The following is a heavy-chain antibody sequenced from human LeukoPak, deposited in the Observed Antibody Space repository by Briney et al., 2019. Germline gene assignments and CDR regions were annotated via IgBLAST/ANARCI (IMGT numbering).Heavy chain of an antibody. J-gene: IGHJ4*02. CDR3: AKRYFYDCSGHRHFDY. V-gene: IGHV1-2*06. D-gene: IGHD3-22*01. CDR1: GYTFTGYY. CDR2: INPNSGGT. Sequence: ASVKVSCKASGYTFTGYYMHWVRQAPGQGLEWMGRINPNSGGTNYAQKFQGRVTMTRDTSISTAYMELSRLRSDDTAVYYCAKRYFYDCSGHRHFDYWGQGTLVTVSS.